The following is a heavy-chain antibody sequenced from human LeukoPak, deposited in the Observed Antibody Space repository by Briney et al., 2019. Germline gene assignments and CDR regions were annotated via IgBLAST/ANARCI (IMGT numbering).Heavy chain of an antibody. V-gene: IGHV3-53*01. D-gene: IGHD3-22*01. J-gene: IGHJ4*02. CDR1: GFTVSSNY. CDR2: IYSGGST. CDR3: ARDSDYYDSSGYYL. Sequence: PGGSLRPSCAASGFTVSSNYMSWVRQAPGKGLEWVSVIYSGGSTYYADSVKGRFTISRDNSKNTLYLQMNSLRAEDTAVYYCARDSDYYDSSGYYLWGQGTLVTVSS.